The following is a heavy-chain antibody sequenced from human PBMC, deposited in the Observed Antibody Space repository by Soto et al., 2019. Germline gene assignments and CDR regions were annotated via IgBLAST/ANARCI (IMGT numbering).Heavy chain of an antibody. CDR2: INSDGSST. Sequence: EVPLVESGGGLVQPGGSLRLSCAASGLTFSSYWMHWVRHAPGKGLVWVSRINSDGSSTSYADPVKGRFTISRDYAKNTLYLQMNSLRAEDTAVYFGALSHTVTTDYWGQGTLVTVSS. J-gene: IGHJ4*02. V-gene: IGHV3-74*01. CDR1: GLTFSSYW. D-gene: IGHD4-17*01. CDR3: ALSHTVTTDY.